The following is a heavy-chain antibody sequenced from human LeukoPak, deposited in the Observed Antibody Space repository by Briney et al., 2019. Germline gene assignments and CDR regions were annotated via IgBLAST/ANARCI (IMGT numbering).Heavy chain of an antibody. V-gene: IGHV4-59*01. CDR3: AREIPAGTTYFVY. CDR2: IYYSGST. D-gene: IGHD1-7*01. CDR1: GGSISSYY. Sequence: SETLSLTCTVSGGSISSYYWSWIRQPPGKGLEWIGYIYYSGSTNYNPSLKSRVTISVDTSKNQFSLKLSSVTAADTAVYYCAREIPAGTTYFVYWGQGTLVTVSS. J-gene: IGHJ4*02.